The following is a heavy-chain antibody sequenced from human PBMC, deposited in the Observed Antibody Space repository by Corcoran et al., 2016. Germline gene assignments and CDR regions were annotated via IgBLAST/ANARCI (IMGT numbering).Heavy chain of an antibody. Sequence: QVQLVQSGAEVKKPGSSVKVSCKASGGTFSSYAISWVRQAPGQGLEWMGGIIPIFGTANYAQKFQGRVTITADESTSTAYMELSSLRSEDTTVFYCAAPRVVPAAISRSDYDYYGMDVWGQGTTVTVSS. J-gene: IGHJ6*02. CDR2: IIPIFGTA. CDR3: AAPRVVPAAISRSDYDYYGMDV. D-gene: IGHD2-2*01. V-gene: IGHV1-69*01. CDR1: GGTFSSYA.